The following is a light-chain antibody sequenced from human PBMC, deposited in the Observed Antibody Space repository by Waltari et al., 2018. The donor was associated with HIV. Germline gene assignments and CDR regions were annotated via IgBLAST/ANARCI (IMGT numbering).Light chain of an antibody. CDR3: ASWDVSLDGWV. Sequence: QSLLTQPPSASGTPGQRVTISCSGGTANIGTNTVNWYKQLPGTAPTLLIFSDNLRHSGVSARFSGSKSGTSASLAISGLRSDDEAKFICASWDVSLDGWVFGGGTQLTVL. J-gene: IGLJ3*02. V-gene: IGLV1-44*01. CDR2: SDN. CDR1: TANIGTNT.